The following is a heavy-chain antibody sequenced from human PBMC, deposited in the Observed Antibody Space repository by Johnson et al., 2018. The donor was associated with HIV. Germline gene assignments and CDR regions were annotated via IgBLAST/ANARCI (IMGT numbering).Heavy chain of an antibody. J-gene: IGHJ3*02. V-gene: IGHV3-13*01. CDR2: IGTAGDT. CDR3: ARAGRLSCDYDSRGYSYDAFDI. D-gene: IGHD3-22*01. Sequence: VQLVESGGGLVQPGGSLRLSCAASGFTFSRYDMHWVRQVAGKGLEWVSAIGTAGDTYYPGSVKGRFTISTENAKNSLYLQMNSLRAGDKAVYFCARAGRLSCDYDSRGYSYDAFDIWGQGTMVTVSS. CDR1: GFTFSRYD.